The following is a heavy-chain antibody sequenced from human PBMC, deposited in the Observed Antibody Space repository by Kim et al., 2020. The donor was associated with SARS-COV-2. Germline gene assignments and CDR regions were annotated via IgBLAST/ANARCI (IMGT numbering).Heavy chain of an antibody. CDR1: GGSISSSSYY. V-gene: IGHV4-39*01. CDR2: IYYSGST. CDR3: ARQAPREKAAAGNYFDY. J-gene: IGHJ4*02. D-gene: IGHD6-13*01. Sequence: SETLSLTCTVSGGSISSSSYYWGWIRQPPGKGLEWIGNIYYSGSTYYHSSLKSRVTISVDTSKNQFSLRLSSVTAADTAVYYCARQAPREKAAAGNYFDYWGQGTLVTVSS.